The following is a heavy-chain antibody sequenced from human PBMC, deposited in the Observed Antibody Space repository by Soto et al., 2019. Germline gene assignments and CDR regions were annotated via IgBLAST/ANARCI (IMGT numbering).Heavy chain of an antibody. J-gene: IGHJ4*02. V-gene: IGHV3-11*01. CDR3: ARDVDADFRTDFDY. CDR1: GFTFSVYY. Sequence: QVQLVESGGDLVMPGGCLRLSCAASGFTFSVYYIHWIRRAPGKGLEWISYISGNGEVIQYAASARGRFTISRDNAENSVYLEMESLRDEDTALYYCARDVDADFRTDFDYWGRGTLVTVSS. D-gene: IGHD4-17*01. CDR2: ISGNGEVI.